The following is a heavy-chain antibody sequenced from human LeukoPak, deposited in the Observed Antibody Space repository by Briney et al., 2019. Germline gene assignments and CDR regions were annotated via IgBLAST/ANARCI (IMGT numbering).Heavy chain of an antibody. D-gene: IGHD2-15*01. Sequence: SVKVSCKASGGTFSSYAIIWVRQAPGQGLEWMGGIIPIFGTANYAQKFQGRVTITTDESTSTAYMELSSLRSEDTAVYYCARERGWELLNYAFDIWGQASMVTVSS. V-gene: IGHV1-69*05. CDR2: IIPIFGTA. CDR3: ARERGWELLNYAFDI. J-gene: IGHJ3*02. CDR1: GGTFSSYA.